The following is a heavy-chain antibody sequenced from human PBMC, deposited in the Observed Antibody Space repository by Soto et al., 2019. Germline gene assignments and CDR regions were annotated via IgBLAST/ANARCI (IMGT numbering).Heavy chain of an antibody. D-gene: IGHD2-8*01. CDR3: AGVYYGGNSVNNY. J-gene: IGHJ4*02. Sequence: GSLRLSCAGSVFTFSSFAMSWVRQAPGKGLEWVAATSYDGSNKYYADSVKGRFIISRDNSKNTLDLLLNTLRAEDTAVYYCAGVYYGGNSVNNYWGQGTPVTVSS. CDR2: TSYDGSNK. V-gene: IGHV3-30-3*01. CDR1: VFTFSSFA.